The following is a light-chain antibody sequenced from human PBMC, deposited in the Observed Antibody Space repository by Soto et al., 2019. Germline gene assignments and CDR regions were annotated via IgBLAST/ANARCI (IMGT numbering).Light chain of an antibody. CDR2: GAS. J-gene: IGKJ3*01. V-gene: IGKV3-20*01. CDR3: QQYGSSPPLT. CDR1: QSVSSSY. Sequence: EIVLTQSPGTLSLSPGERATLSCRASQSVSSSYLAWYQQKPGQAPRLLIYGASSRATGIPDRFSGSGSGTDFTLTISRLEPEDFVVYYCQQYGSSPPLTFGPGTKVDIK.